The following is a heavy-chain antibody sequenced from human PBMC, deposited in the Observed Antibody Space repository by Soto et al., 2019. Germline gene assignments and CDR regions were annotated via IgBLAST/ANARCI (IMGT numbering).Heavy chain of an antibody. CDR2: INHSGST. CDR3: ARGVLRFRYLNNWFDP. J-gene: IGHJ5*02. V-gene: IGHV4-34*01. CDR1: GGSFSGYY. D-gene: IGHD3-3*01. Sequence: QVQLQQWGAGLLKPSETLSLTCAVYGGSFSGYYWSWIRQPPGKGLEWIGEINHSGSTNYNPSLKSRVTISVDTSKNQFSLKLSSVTAADTAVYYCARGVLRFRYLNNWFDPWGQGTLVTVSS.